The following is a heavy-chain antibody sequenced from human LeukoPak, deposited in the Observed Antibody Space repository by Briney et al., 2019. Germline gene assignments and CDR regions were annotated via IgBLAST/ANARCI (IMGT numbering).Heavy chain of an antibody. V-gene: IGHV3-30*14. Sequence: GGSLRLSCAASGFTFSRYDMHWVRQAPGKGLEWVAFISHDGSKTYYADSVQGRLTMSRDNSRNTVYLQMGSLRAEDLAVYYCAREIYGDSDTYYFDYWGQGTLVTVSS. CDR3: AREIYGDSDTYYFDY. J-gene: IGHJ4*02. D-gene: IGHD4-17*01. CDR1: GFTFSRYD. CDR2: ISHDGSKT.